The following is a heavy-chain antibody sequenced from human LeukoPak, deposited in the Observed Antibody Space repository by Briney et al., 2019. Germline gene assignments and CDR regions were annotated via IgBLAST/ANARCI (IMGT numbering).Heavy chain of an antibody. CDR2: MNPNSGNT. Sequence: ASVKVSCKASGYTFTSYDINWVRQATGQRLEWMGWMNPNSGNTGHAQKFQGRVTMTRNTSISTAYMELSSLRSEDTAVYYCARGNHGSGSRYYYYYMDVWGKGTTVTISS. J-gene: IGHJ6*03. CDR3: ARGNHGSGSRYYYYYMDV. D-gene: IGHD3-10*01. CDR1: GYTFTSYD. V-gene: IGHV1-8*01.